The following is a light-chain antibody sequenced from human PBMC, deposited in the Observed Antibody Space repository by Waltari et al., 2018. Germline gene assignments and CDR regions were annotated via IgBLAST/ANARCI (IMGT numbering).Light chain of an antibody. V-gene: IGKV3-20*01. J-gene: IGKJ5*01. CDR3: QQYGSSPRT. CDR2: GAS. Sequence: EIVLPQSPGTLPCPPGERAPTSCRASQSVSSSYLAWYQQKPGQAPRLLIYGASSRATGIPDRFSGSGSGTDFTLTISRLEPEDFAVYYCQQYGSSPRTFGQGTRLEIK. CDR1: QSVSSSY.